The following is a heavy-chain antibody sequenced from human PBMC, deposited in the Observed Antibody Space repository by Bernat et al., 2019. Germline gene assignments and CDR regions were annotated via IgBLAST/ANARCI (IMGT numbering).Heavy chain of an antibody. CDR3: ARDPFSSSSDY. D-gene: IGHD6-13*01. V-gene: IGHV4-59*01. CDR2: IYYSGST. CDR1: GGSISSYY. Sequence: QVQLQESGPGLVKPSETLSLTCTVSGGSISSYYWSWIRQPPGKGLEWIGYIYYSGSTNYNPSLKSRVTISVDTSKNQFSLKLSSVTAADTAVYYCARDPFSSSSDYWGQGTLVTVSS. J-gene: IGHJ4*02.